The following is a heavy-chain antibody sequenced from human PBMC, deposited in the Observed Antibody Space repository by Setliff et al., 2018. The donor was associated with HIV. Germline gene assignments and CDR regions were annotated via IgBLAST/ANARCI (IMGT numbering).Heavy chain of an antibody. CDR1: GGSISSVSYY. V-gene: IGHV4-39*01. Sequence: SETLSLTCTVSGGSISSVSYYWGWIRQAPGKGLESIGTLFYNGATYYSPSLKGRVIISVDTSKNQFSLRLTSVTAADTAVYYCARHFRYPGIAVAGIDYWGQGTLVTVSS. J-gene: IGHJ4*01. CDR3: ARHFRYPGIAVAGIDY. CDR2: LFYNGAT. D-gene: IGHD6-19*01.